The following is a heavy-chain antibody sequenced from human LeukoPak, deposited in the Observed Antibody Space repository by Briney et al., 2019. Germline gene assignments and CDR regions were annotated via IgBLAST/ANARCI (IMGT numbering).Heavy chain of an antibody. J-gene: IGHJ4*02. Sequence: SETLSLTCSVSGGSISSYYWSWIRQPAGKGLEWIGRIHTSGSTNYNPSLKSRVTMSIDTSKNQFSLKLSSVTAADTAVYYCARENGEMAVDYWGQGTLVTVSS. D-gene: IGHD5-24*01. CDR2: IHTSGST. CDR1: GGSISSYY. V-gene: IGHV4-4*07. CDR3: ARENGEMAVDY.